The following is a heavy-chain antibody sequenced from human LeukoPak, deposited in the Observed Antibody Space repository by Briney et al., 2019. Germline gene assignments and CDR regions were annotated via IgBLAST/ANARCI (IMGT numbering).Heavy chain of an antibody. D-gene: IGHD3-22*01. CDR2: INPNSGGA. V-gene: IGHV1-2*02. J-gene: IGHJ4*02. CDR1: GYTFTGHY. CDR3: ARDLITIDSSGYYQLPDY. Sequence: GASVKVSCKASGYTFTGHYMHWVRQAPGQGLEWMGWINPNSGGAKYAQKFQGRVTMTRDTSISTAYMELSRLRSDDTAVYYCARDLITIDSSGYYQLPDYWGQGTRVTVSS.